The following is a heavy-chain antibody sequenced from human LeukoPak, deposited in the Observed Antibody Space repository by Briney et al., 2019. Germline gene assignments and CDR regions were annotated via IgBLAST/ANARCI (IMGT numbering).Heavy chain of an antibody. J-gene: IGHJ6*02. D-gene: IGHD3-10*01. CDR3: ARGWGGTMVRGQSYAMDV. V-gene: IGHV4-31*03. Sequence: SETLSLTCTVSGGSISSGGYNWNWIRQHPGQGLEYIGYIDYSGSTYYNPSLKSRVTISVDTSKNQLSLKLSSVTAADTAVYYCARGWGGTMVRGQSYAMDVWGQGTAVTVSS. CDR1: GGSISSGGYN. CDR2: IDYSGST.